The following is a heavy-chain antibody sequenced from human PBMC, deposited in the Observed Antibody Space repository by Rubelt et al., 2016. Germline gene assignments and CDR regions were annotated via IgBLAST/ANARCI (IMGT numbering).Heavy chain of an antibody. CDR1: GFIFGDYA. CDR2: ITWNSGSI. CDR3: VKAPSSWYPFFGS. V-gene: IGHV3-9*01. D-gene: IGHD6-13*01. Sequence: SGQPGRSLRLSCTASGFIFGDYAMHWVRQSPGKGLEWVSGITWNSGSIDYADSVKGRFTISRENAKNSLSLQMNSLRPEDTALYYCVKAPSSWYPFFGSWGQGTLVTVSS. J-gene: IGHJ4*02.